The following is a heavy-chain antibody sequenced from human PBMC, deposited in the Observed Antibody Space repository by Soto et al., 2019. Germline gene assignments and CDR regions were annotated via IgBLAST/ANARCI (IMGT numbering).Heavy chain of an antibody. J-gene: IGHJ4*02. CDR1: GGTFSSYA. D-gene: IGHD2-15*01. Sequence: SVKVSCKASGGTFSSYAISWARQAPGQGLEWMGGIIPIFGTANYAQKFQGRVTITADKSTSTAYMELSSLRSEDTAVYYCAKRAYCSGGSCFQPGFDYWGQGTLVTVS. CDR2: IIPIFGTA. V-gene: IGHV1-69*06. CDR3: AKRAYCSGGSCFQPGFDY.